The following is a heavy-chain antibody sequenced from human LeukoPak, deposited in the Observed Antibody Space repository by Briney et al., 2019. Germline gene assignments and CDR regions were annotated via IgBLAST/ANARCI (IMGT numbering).Heavy chain of an antibody. CDR3: ARVSYGSGSPDY. J-gene: IGHJ4*02. CDR1: GFTSSSYS. Sequence: GGSLRLSCAASGFTSSSYSMNWVRQAPGKGLEWVSSISSSSSYIYYADSVKGRFTISRDNAKNSLYLQMNSLRAEDTAVYYCARVSYGSGSPDYWGQGTLVTVSS. CDR2: ISSSSSYI. V-gene: IGHV3-21*01. D-gene: IGHD3-10*01.